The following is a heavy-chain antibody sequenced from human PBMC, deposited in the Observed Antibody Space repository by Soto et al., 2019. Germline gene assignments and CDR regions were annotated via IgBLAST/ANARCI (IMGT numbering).Heavy chain of an antibody. CDR1: GGSISGEGYY. J-gene: IGHJ5*02. D-gene: IGHD6-13*01. Sequence: QVQLQESGPGLVEPSQTLSLTCTVSGGSISGEGYYWSWIRQYSGRGLEWIGYIHYSGSTYYNPSLKSRVIISLDTSKTQFFLNLSSVTAADTAVYYCAGAWTATAGWANWFDRWGQGTLVTVSS. CDR3: AGAWTATAGWANWFDR. CDR2: IHYSGST. V-gene: IGHV4-31*03.